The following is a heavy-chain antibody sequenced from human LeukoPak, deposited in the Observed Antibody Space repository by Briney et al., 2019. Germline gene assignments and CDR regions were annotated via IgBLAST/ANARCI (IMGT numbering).Heavy chain of an antibody. Sequence: GASVKVSCKASGYTFTGYYMHWVRQAPGQGLEWMGWINPNSGGTNYAQKFQGRVTMTRDTSISTAYMELSRLRSDDTAVYYCARDKVLGDYVLLGFGHWGQGTLVTVSS. V-gene: IGHV1-2*02. CDR1: GYTFTGYY. CDR3: ARDKVLGDYVLLGFGH. J-gene: IGHJ4*02. CDR2: INPNSGGT. D-gene: IGHD4-17*01.